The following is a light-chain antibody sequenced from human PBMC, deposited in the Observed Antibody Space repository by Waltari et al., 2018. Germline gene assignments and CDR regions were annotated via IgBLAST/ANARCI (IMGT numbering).Light chain of an antibody. CDR3: MQAQQGT. CDR1: QSLLHSNGYNY. J-gene: IGKJ3*01. CDR2: LGS. Sequence: DIVMTQSPLSLPVTPGHPASISCRSSQSLLHSNGYNYLDWYLQKPGQSPQLLIYLGSHRASGVPDRFSGSGSGTDFTLNISRVETGDVGVYYCMQAQQGTFGPGTKVDIK. V-gene: IGKV2-28*01.